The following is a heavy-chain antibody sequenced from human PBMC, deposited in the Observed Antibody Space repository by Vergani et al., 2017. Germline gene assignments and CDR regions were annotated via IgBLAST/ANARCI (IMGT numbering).Heavy chain of an antibody. CDR3: ARDFSKDDSTGYYFHGDAFHI. D-gene: IGHD3-22*01. J-gene: IGHJ3*02. Sequence: EVQLVESGGGLVQPGGSLRLSCAASGFTFSSYDMHWVRQATGKGLEWVSAIGTAGDTYYPGSVKGRFTISRDNSKNTLYLQMNSLRDEDSAVYKCARDFSKDDSTGYYFHGDAFHIWGQGTMVTVSS. CDR1: GFTFSSYD. CDR2: IGTAGDT. V-gene: IGHV3-13*01.